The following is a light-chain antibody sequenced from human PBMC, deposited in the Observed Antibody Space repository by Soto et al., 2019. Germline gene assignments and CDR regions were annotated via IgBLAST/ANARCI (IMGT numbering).Light chain of an antibody. CDR2: ENN. V-gene: IGLV1-51*02. J-gene: IGLJ1*01. Sequence: QSVLTQPPSVSAAPGQKVTISCSGSSSNIGNNYVSWYQHLPGTAPKLLIYENNKRPSKIPDRFSGSKSGTSATLGITGLQTGDEADYYCGTWDSSLSAGGYVFGTGTKVTVL. CDR3: GTWDSSLSAGGYV. CDR1: SSNIGNNY.